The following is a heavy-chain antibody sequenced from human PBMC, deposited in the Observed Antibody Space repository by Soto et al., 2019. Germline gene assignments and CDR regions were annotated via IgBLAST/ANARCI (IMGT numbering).Heavy chain of an antibody. CDR3: ARVPYGGSYWREFDY. J-gene: IGHJ4*02. V-gene: IGHV3-21*01. CDR2: IFISSSYI. Sequence: GGSLRLSCAASGFTFSSYSMNWVRQAPGKGLEWVSSIFISSSYIYYADSVKGRFTISRDNAKNSLYLQMNSLRADDTAVCYCARVPYGGSYWREFDYWGQGTLVTVS. CDR1: GFTFSSYS. D-gene: IGHD1-26*01.